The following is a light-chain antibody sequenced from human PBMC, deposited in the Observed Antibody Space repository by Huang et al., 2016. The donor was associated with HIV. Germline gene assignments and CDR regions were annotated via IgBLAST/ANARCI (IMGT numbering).Light chain of an antibody. CDR2: GAA. CDR1: QTSRY. J-gene: IGKJ1*01. V-gene: IGKV3-20*01. Sequence: EVVLTQSPGTLSLSPGERATLSCRASQTSRYLAWYQQKPGQSPMLLIYGAANRATGVPDRFSACGSGTDFTLTISRLEPEDFAVYYCQQYSDSLWTFGQGTKVEI. CDR3: QQYSDSLWT.